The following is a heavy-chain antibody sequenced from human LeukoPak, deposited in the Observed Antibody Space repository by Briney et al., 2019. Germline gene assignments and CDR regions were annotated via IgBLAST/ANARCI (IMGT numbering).Heavy chain of an antibody. D-gene: IGHD6-13*01. V-gene: IGHV3-23*01. CDR2: INDDGSKS. J-gene: IGHJ4*02. CDR3: AKSGPVAAVISLFEY. Sequence: GGSLRLSCAASGFSFSNYGLSWVRQAPGRGLEWVSTINDDGSKSYYADSVKGRFSISRDNSRNTLYLQMNTLRADDTAVYYCAKSGPVAAVISLFEYWGQGTLVTVS. CDR1: GFSFSNYG.